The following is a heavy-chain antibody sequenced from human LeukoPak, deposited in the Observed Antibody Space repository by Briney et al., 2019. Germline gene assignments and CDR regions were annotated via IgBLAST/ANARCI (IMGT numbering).Heavy chain of an antibody. V-gene: IGHV3-48*03. Sequence: GGSLRLSCAASGFTFSSYKINWVRPAAGKGLEGVSYISSSGSTIYYADSVKGRFTISRDNAKNSLYLQMNSLRVEDTAVFYCAKTGEQWLGSYYYYYMDVWGKGTTVTISS. CDR1: GFTFSSYK. J-gene: IGHJ6*03. D-gene: IGHD6-19*01. CDR3: AKTGEQWLGSYYYYYMDV. CDR2: ISSSGSTI.